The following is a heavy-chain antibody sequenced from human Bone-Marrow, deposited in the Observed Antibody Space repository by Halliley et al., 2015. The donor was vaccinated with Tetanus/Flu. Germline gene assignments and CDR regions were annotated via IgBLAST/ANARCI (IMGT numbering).Heavy chain of an antibody. V-gene: IGHV4-4*02. D-gene: IGHD3-22*01. J-gene: IGHJ4*02. CDR1: GGSISGYEW. CDR2: IYHSGKK. CDR3: ARGGARRHYASSATGVFDY. Sequence: GLVKPSGTLSLTCAVSGGSISGYEWWCWVRQSPGKGLEWLAEIYHSGKKNYNPSVKSRLTISVEKPKNEFSLNLTSVTAADTAVYYCARGGARRHYASSATGVFDYWGQGTLVTVSS.